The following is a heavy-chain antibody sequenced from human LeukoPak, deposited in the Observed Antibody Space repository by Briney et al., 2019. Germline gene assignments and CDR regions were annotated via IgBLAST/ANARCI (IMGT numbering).Heavy chain of an antibody. CDR1: GYSISSGYY. V-gene: IGHV4-38-2*02. CDR3: ARATMVRGVIITWYFQH. CDR2: IYHSGST. D-gene: IGHD3-10*01. J-gene: IGHJ1*01. Sequence: SETLSLTCTVSGYSISSGYYWGWIRQPPGKGLEWIGEIYHSGSTNYNPSLKSRVTISVDKSKNQFSLKLSSVTAADTAVYYCARATMVRGVIITWYFQHWGQGTLVTVSS.